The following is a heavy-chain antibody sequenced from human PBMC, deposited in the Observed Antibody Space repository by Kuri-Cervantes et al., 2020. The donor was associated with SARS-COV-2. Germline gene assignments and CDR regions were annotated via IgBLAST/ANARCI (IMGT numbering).Heavy chain of an antibody. Sequence: GESLKISCAASGFTFGSYAMHWVRQAPGKGLEWVAVISYDGSNKYYADSVKGRFTISRDNSKNTLYLQMNSLRAEDTAVYYCARGPPGYSSTWSNWFDPWGQGTLVTFSS. CDR1: GFTFGSYA. CDR3: ARGPPGYSSTWSNWFDP. J-gene: IGHJ5*02. V-gene: IGHV3-30*04. CDR2: ISYDGSNK. D-gene: IGHD6-13*01.